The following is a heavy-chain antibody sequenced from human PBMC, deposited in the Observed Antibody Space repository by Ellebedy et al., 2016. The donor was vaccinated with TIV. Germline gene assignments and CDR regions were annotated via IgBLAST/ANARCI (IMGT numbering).Heavy chain of an antibody. Sequence: PGGSLRLSCAASGFIFSGYWMPWVRHAPGQGLVWVSRIYSDGSDTAYADSVRGRFTISRDNAKNTLYLQMNSLRAEDTAVYYCAAVQYWEAVFDMWGQGTMVTVSS. CDR2: IYSDGSDT. J-gene: IGHJ3*02. D-gene: IGHD2-8*02. CDR3: AAVQYWEAVFDM. V-gene: IGHV3-74*01. CDR1: GFIFSGYW.